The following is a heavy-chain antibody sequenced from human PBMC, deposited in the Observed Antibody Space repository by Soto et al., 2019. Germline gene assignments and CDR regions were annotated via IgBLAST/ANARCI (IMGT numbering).Heavy chain of an antibody. CDR2: TYYRSKWYY. CDR3: ARGEQYSGRIFDY. Sequence: SQTLSLTCAITGDSVSSNSAGWSWVRQSPSRGLEWLGRTYYRSKWYYEYAASVRGRITINPDTSKNQYSLQLNSATPEDTAVYFCARGEQYSGRIFDYWGQGTLVTVSS. V-gene: IGHV6-1*01. CDR1: GDSVSSNSAG. J-gene: IGHJ4*01. D-gene: IGHD1-26*01.